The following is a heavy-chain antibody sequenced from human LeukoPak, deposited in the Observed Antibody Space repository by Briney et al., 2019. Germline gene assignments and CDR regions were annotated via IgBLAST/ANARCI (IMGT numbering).Heavy chain of an antibody. CDR3: AREQSYGEVNWFDP. CDR2: ISYDGSNK. D-gene: IGHD1-26*01. J-gene: IGHJ5*02. Sequence: GGSLRLSCAASGFTFSSYGMHWVRQAPGKGLEWVAIISYDGSNKYYADSVKGRFTISRDNSKNTLYLQMNSLRVEDTAVYYCAREQSYGEVNWFDPWGQGTLVTVSS. CDR1: GFTFSSYG. V-gene: IGHV3-30*03.